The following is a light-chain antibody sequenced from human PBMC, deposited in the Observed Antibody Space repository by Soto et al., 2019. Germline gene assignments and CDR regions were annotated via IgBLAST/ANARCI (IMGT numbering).Light chain of an antibody. CDR1: SSDVGVYNF. CDR2: EVS. V-gene: IGLV2-8*01. CDR3: SPYAGSNTLV. Sequence: QSVLTQPPSASGSPGQSVTISCTGTSSDVGVYNFVSWYQQHPGKAPKLMIYEVSKRPSGVPDRFSGSKSGNTASLTVSGLQAEDEADYYCSPYAGSNTLVFGGGPKVTVL. J-gene: IGLJ2*01.